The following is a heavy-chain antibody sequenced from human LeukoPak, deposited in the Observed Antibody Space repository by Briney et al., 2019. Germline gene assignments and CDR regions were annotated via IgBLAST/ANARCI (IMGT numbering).Heavy chain of an antibody. V-gene: IGHV4-34*01. Sequence: ETLSLTCAVYGGSFSGYYWSWIRQPPGKGLEWIGEINHSGSTNYNPSLKSRVTISVDTSKNQFSLKLSSVTAADTAVYYCARGRRATAYWGQGTLVTVSS. J-gene: IGHJ4*02. CDR1: GGSFSGYY. D-gene: IGHD5-12*01. CDR3: ARGRRATAY. CDR2: INHSGST.